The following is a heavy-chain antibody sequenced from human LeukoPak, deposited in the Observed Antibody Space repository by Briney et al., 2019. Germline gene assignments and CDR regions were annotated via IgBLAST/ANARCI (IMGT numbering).Heavy chain of an antibody. V-gene: IGHV3-23*01. CDR1: GFTFSDYA. CDR3: ARDGGYSSTTNWFDP. J-gene: IGHJ5*02. CDR2: SRGSGGNT. Sequence: GGSLRLSCAASGFTFSDYAMSWVRQAPGKGLEWGSRSRGSGGNTYCAVSGKGRFTISRDHSNNTLYLQMHSLRVEDTAVYYCARDGGYSSTTNWFDPWGRGTLVTVSS. D-gene: IGHD6-13*01.